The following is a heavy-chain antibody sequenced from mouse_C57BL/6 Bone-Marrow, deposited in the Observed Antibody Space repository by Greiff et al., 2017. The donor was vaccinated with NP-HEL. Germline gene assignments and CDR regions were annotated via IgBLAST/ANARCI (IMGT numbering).Heavy chain of an antibody. V-gene: IGHV2-4*01. CDR2: IWRGGST. CDR3: AKKGGYYSAMDY. Sequence: VQLKESGPGLVQPSQSLSITCTVSGFSLTSYGVHWVRQPPGKGLEWLGVIWRGGSTDYNAAFISRLGISKDNSKSQVFFQMSSLHADDTAIYYCAKKGGYYSAMDYWGQGTSVTVSS. D-gene: IGHD2-3*01. CDR1: GFSLTSYG. J-gene: IGHJ4*01.